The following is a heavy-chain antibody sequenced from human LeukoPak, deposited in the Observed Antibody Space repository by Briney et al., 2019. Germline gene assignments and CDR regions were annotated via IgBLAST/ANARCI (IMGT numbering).Heavy chain of an antibody. CDR3: ARDQSNWFDP. CDR1: GGSISSYY. Sequence: SETLSLTCTVSGGSISSYYWSWIRQPPGKGLEWIGYIYYSGSTNYNPSLKSRVTISVDTSKNQFSLKLSSVTAADTAVYYCARDQSNWFDPWGQGTLVTVSS. J-gene: IGHJ5*02. CDR2: IYYSGST. V-gene: IGHV4-59*01.